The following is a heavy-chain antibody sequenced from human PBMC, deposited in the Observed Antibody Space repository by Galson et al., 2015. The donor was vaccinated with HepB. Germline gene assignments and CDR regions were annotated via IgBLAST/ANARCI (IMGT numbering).Heavy chain of an antibody. CDR1: GGSISSYY. Sequence: TLSLTCTVSGGSISSYYWSWIRQPPGKGLEWIGYIYYSGSTNYNPSLKSRVTISVGTSKNQFSLKLSSVTAADTAVYYCARDLSNGGFDYWGQGTLVTVSS. CDR2: IYYSGST. V-gene: IGHV4-59*01. J-gene: IGHJ4*02. CDR3: ARDLSNGGFDY. D-gene: IGHD3-16*02.